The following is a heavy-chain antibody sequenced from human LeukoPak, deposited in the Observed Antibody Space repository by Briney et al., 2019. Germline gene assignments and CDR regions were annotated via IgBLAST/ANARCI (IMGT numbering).Heavy chain of an antibody. D-gene: IGHD3-10*01. CDR3: ARYDSGEFDY. Sequence: SETLSLTCTVSGGSISSSSYYWGWIRQPPGKGLEWIGNIYYSGSTYYNPSLKSRVTISGDTPKNQFSLQLSSVTAADTAVYYCARYDSGEFDYWGQGTLVIASS. CDR1: GGSISSSSYY. CDR2: IYYSGST. V-gene: IGHV4-39*01. J-gene: IGHJ4*02.